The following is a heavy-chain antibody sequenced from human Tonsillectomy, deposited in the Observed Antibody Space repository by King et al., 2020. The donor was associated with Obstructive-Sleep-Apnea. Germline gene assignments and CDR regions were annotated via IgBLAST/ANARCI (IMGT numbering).Heavy chain of an antibody. CDR2: ISSSSSTL. Sequence: VQLVESGGGLVQPGGSLRLSCAASGFTFSGYNMNWVRQASGKGLEWVSYISSSSSTLYYADSVKGRFTISRDNAKNSLYLQMNSLRAEDTAVYYCARDLVPDAFDIWGQGTMVTVSS. CDR1: GFTFSGYN. V-gene: IGHV3-48*04. CDR3: ARDLVPDAFDI. D-gene: IGHD6-13*01. J-gene: IGHJ3*02.